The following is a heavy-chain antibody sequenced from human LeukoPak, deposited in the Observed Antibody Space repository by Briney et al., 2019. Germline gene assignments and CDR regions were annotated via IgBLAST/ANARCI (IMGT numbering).Heavy chain of an antibody. CDR3: AREERSTTVTSKGYYYYGMDV. D-gene: IGHD4-17*01. CDR1: GGSISSSSYY. Sequence: SETLSLTCTVSGGSISSSSYYWGWVRQPPGKGLEWIGSIYYSGSTYYNPSLKSRVTISVDTSKNQFSLKLSSVTAADTAAYYCAREERSTTVTSKGYYYYGMDVWGQGTTVTVSS. CDR2: IYYSGST. V-gene: IGHV4-39*07. J-gene: IGHJ6*02.